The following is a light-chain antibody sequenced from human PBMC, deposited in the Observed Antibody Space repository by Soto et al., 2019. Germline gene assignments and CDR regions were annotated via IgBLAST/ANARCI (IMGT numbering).Light chain of an antibody. Sequence: EIVLTQSPGTPSLSPGERATLSCRASQSVSNSYLAWYQQKPGQAPRLLIYGASSRATGIPDRFSGSGSGTDFTLTISRLEPEDFAVYYCQQYGNSPPGLTFGGGTKVEIK. CDR2: GAS. CDR3: QQYGNSPPGLT. J-gene: IGKJ4*01. CDR1: QSVSNSY. V-gene: IGKV3-20*01.